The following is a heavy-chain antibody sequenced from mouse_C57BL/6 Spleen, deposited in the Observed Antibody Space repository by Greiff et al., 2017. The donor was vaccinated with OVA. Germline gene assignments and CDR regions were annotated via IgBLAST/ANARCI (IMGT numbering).Heavy chain of an antibody. Sequence: EVQVVESGGGLVKPGGSLKLSCAASGFTFSDYGMHWVRQAPEKGLEWVAYISSGSSTIYYADTVKGRFTISRDNAKNTLFLQMTSLRSEDTAMYYCARTTTVAPFAYWGQGTLVTVSA. V-gene: IGHV5-17*01. J-gene: IGHJ3*01. CDR2: ISSGSSTI. CDR3: ARTTTVAPFAY. CDR1: GFTFSDYG. D-gene: IGHD1-1*01.